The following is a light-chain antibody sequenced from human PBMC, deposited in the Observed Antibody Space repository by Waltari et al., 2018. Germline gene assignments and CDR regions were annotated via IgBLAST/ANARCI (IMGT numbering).Light chain of an antibody. CDR1: SSNIGAGYD. V-gene: IGLV1-40*01. CDR3: QSYDSSLSAWV. J-gene: IGLJ3*02. CDR2: DKN. Sequence: QSVLTQPPSVSGAPGQRVTISCTGSSSNIGAGYDVTWYQQLPGTAPKLLIYDKNNRPSGVPDRFSDSKSGTSASLAITGFQAEDEADYYCQSYDSSLSAWVFGGGTKLTVV.